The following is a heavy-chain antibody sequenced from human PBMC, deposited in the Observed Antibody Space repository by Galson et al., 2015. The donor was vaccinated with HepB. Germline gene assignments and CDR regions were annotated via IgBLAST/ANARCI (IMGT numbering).Heavy chain of an antibody. V-gene: IGHV3-7*05. D-gene: IGHD5/OR15-5a*01. CDR2: IKHDGSEK. CDR3: VRGGLRYSHPGRFDP. CDR1: GFTFSDYL. Sequence: SLRLSCAASGFTSGFTFSDYLMTWVRQAPGKGLEWVANIKHDGSEKKYVDSVKGRFTISRDNANDLLYLQMNSLRVEDTAVYYCVRGGLRYSHPGRFDPWGQGTVVTVSS. J-gene: IGHJ5*02.